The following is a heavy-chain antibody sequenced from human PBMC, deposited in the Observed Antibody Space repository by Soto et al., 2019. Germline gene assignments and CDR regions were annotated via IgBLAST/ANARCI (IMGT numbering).Heavy chain of an antibody. J-gene: IGHJ6*02. V-gene: IGHV1-8*01. CDR3: ARTPKYSSGWTYYSYGMDV. CDR2: MNPNSGNT. CDR1: GYTFTSYD. Sequence: QVQLVQSGAEVKKPGASVKVSCKASGYTFTSYDINWVRQATGQGLEWMGWMNPNSGNTGYAQKFQGRVTMTRNTAISTAYMELSSLRSEDTAVYYGARTPKYSSGWTYYSYGMDVGGQGITVTVSS. D-gene: IGHD6-19*01.